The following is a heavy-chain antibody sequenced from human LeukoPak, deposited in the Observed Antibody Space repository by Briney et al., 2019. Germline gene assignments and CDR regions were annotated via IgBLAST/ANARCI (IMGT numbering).Heavy chain of an antibody. J-gene: IGHJ4*02. CDR3: ARVTVEVVPYFDY. D-gene: IGHD3-22*01. CDR2: ISSSSTI. V-gene: IGHV3-48*01. CDR1: GFTFSSYS. Sequence: GGSLRLSCAAPGFTFSSYSVNWVRQAPGKGLEWVSYISSSSTIYYADSVKGRFTISRDNAKNSLYLQMNSLRAEDTAVYYCARVTVEVVPYFDYWGQGTLVTVSS.